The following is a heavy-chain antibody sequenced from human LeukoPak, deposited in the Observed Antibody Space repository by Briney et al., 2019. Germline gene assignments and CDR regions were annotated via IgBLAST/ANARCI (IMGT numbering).Heavy chain of an antibody. CDR2: IKRDGSEI. J-gene: IGHJ6*03. CDR1: GFTLSSYW. V-gene: IGHV3-7*01. CDR3: ARVDIVVVPAAWDYYYYMDV. Sequence: PGGSLRLSCAASGFTLSSYWMSWVRQAPGKGLEWVAYIKRDGSEIYYVASVKGRFTISRDNAKNSLYLQMNSLRAEDTAVYYCARVDIVVVPAAWDYYYYMDVWGKGTTVTVSS. D-gene: IGHD2-2*03.